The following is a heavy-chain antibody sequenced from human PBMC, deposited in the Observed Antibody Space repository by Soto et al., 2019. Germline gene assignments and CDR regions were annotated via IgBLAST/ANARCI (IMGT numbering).Heavy chain of an antibody. CDR2: ISAHNGNT. J-gene: IGHJ5*01. D-gene: IGHD4-17*01. CDR1: GYTFTSYG. V-gene: IGHV1-18*01. Sequence: QVQLVQSGAEVKKPGASVKVSCKASGYTFTSYGISCVRQAPGQGLEWMGWISAHNGNTNYAQKLQGRVTMTTDTSTSTASMELSGMRSDDTAVDSFARDTMVTSNWFDTCGHGTLVTVSS. CDR3: ARDTMVTSNWFDT.